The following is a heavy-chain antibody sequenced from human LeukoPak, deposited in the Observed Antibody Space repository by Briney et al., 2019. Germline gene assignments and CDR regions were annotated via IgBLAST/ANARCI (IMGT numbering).Heavy chain of an antibody. V-gene: IGHV3-23*01. CDR1: GFTFSGYG. CDR2: ISGSGGST. Sequence: GGSLRLSCTASGFTFSGYGMSWVRQAPGKGLKWVSAISGSGGSTYYADSVKGRITISRDNSKNTLYLQMNSLRAEDTAVYYCAKGVGYCSGGSCQQFDYWGQGTLVTVSS. J-gene: IGHJ4*02. CDR3: AKGVGYCSGGSCQQFDY. D-gene: IGHD2-15*01.